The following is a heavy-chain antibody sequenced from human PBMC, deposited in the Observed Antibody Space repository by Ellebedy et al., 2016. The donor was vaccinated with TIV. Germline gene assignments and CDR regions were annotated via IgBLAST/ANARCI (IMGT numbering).Heavy chain of an antibody. V-gene: IGHV3-64*01. CDR2: ISSNGGST. D-gene: IGHD2-15*01. J-gene: IGHJ4*02. CDR3: ARDRCSGGSCYLLNY. CDR1: GFTFSSYA. Sequence: GGSLRLFCAASGFTFSSYAMHWVRQAPGKGLEYVSAISSNGGSTYYANSVKGRFTISRDNSKNTLYLQMGSLRAEEMAVYYCARDRCSGGSCYLLNYWGQGTLVTVSS.